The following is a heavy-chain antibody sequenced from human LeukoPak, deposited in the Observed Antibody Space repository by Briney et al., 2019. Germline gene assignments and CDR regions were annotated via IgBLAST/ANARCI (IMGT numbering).Heavy chain of an antibody. Sequence: GGSLRLSCAASGFTVSRIYMSWVRQAPGKGLEWVSTIYSDRSTYYADSVKSRFTISRDNSKNTLYLQMNSLRAEDTAVYYCARGSSWYDYWDQGTLVTVSS. CDR3: ARGSSWYDY. D-gene: IGHD6-13*01. CDR1: GFTVSRIY. V-gene: IGHV3-53*01. J-gene: IGHJ4*02. CDR2: IYSDRST.